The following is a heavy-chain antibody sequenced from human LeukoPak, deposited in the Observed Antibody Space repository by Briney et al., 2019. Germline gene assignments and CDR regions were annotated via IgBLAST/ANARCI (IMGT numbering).Heavy chain of an antibody. CDR1: GFTFSSYG. CDR3: AKGQRGSYYDSSGYTDY. V-gene: IGHV3-30*18. Sequence: GGSLRLSCAASGFTFSSYGMHWVRQAPGKGLEWVAVISYDGSNKYYADSVKGRFTISRDNSKNTLYLQMNSLRAEDTAVYYCAKGQRGSYYDSSGYTDYWGQGTLVTVSS. J-gene: IGHJ4*02. CDR2: ISYDGSNK. D-gene: IGHD3-22*01.